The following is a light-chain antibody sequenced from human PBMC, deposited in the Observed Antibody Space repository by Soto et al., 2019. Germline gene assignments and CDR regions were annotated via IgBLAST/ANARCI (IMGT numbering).Light chain of an antibody. Sequence: VVTQPPSVSGAPGQRVTISCTGSSSNIGAGYDVHWYQHLPGTAPKLLIYGNSNRPSGVPDRFSGSKSGTSASLAITGLQAEDEADYYCQSYDSSLSGSDVFGTGTKLTVL. CDR2: GNS. CDR1: SSNIGAGYD. J-gene: IGLJ1*01. CDR3: QSYDSSLSGSDV. V-gene: IGLV1-40*01.